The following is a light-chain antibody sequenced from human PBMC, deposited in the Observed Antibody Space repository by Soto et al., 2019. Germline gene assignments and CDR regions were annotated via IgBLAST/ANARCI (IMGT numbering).Light chain of an antibody. V-gene: IGKV3-11*01. J-gene: IGKJ2*01. CDR1: QSISSY. Sequence: EIVLTQSPATLSLSPGERATLSCRASQSISSYLAWYQQKPGQAPRLLFYDASIRAAGIPARFSGSGSGAGFTLTSGSLEPEDRAVYYCQQRSDWPRTFGRGTKLEIK. CDR2: DAS. CDR3: QQRSDWPRT.